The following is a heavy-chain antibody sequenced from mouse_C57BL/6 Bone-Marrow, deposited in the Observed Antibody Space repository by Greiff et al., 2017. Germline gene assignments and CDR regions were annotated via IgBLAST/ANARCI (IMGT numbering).Heavy chain of an antibody. Sequence: EVKLVESEGGLVQPGSSMKLSCTASGFTFSDYYMAWVRQVPEKGLEWVANINYDGSSTYYLDSLKSRFIISRDNAKNILYLQMSSLKSEDTATYYCARERPYYGSAMDYWGQGTSVTVSS. J-gene: IGHJ4*01. CDR1: GFTFSDYY. D-gene: IGHD1-1*01. V-gene: IGHV5-16*01. CDR3: ARERPYYGSAMDY. CDR2: INYDGSST.